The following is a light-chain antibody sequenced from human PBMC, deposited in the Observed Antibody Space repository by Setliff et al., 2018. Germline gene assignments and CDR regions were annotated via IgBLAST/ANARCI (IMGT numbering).Light chain of an antibody. J-gene: IGLJ2*01. CDR2: DVS. CDR1: SSDVGGYNY. CDR3: SSYTSSSTVV. V-gene: IGLV2-14*03. Sequence: QSALTQPASVSGSPGQSITISCTGTSSDVGGYNYVSWYQQHPDKAPKLMIYDVSKRPSGVSNRFSGSKSGNTASLTISGLQTEDEADYYCSSYTSSSTVVFGGGTKGTVL.